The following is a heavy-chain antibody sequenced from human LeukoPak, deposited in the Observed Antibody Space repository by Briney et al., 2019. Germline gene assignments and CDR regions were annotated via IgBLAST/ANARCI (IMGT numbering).Heavy chain of an antibody. D-gene: IGHD1-26*01. CDR2: ISYDGSNK. CDR1: GFTFSSYG. CDR3: AKSSGSFGFDY. J-gene: IGHJ4*02. Sequence: PGGSLRLSCAASGFTFSSYGMHWVRQAPGKGLEWVAVISYDGSNKYYADSVKGRFTISRDNSKSTLYLQMNSLSAEDTAVYYCAKSSGSFGFDYWGQGTLVTVSS. V-gene: IGHV3-30*18.